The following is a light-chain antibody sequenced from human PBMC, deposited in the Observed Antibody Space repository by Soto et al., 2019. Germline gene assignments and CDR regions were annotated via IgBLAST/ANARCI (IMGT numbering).Light chain of an antibody. CDR2: GAS. V-gene: IGKV3-15*01. Sequence: IVMTQSPATLSVSPGDRATLSCRASQSVNSNLAWYQQRPGQAPRLLIYGASTRATGIPGRFSGSGSGTEFTLPISNLQSEDFAVYYCQQYNNWPPVTFGQGTQLEVK. J-gene: IGKJ5*01. CDR3: QQYNNWPPVT. CDR1: QSVNSN.